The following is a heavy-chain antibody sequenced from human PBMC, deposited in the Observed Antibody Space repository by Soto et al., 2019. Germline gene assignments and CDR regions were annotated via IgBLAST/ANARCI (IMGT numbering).Heavy chain of an antibody. Sequence: KPSETLSLTCTVSGGSISSYYWSWIWQPPGKGLEWIGYIYYSGSTNYNPSLKSRVTISVDKSKNQFSLKLSSVTAADTAVYYCARRGYCTNGVCYYGMDVWGQGTTVTVS. V-gene: IGHV4-59*12. CDR1: GGSISSYY. D-gene: IGHD2-8*01. J-gene: IGHJ6*02. CDR2: IYYSGST. CDR3: ARRGYCTNGVCYYGMDV.